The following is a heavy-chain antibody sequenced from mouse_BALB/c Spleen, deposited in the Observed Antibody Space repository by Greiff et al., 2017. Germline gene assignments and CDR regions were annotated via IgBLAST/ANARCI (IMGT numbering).Heavy chain of an antibody. CDR1: GFTFSDYY. CDR2: ISDGGSYT. D-gene: IGHD1-1*01. V-gene: IGHV5-4*02. CDR3: ARDGGPTVVATSHFDY. J-gene: IGHJ2*01. Sequence: EVKLMESGGGLVKPGGSLKLSCAASGFTFSDYYMYWVRQTPEKRLEWVATISDGGSYTYYPDSVKGRFTISRDNAKNNLYLQMSSLKSEDTAMYYCARDGGPTVVATSHFDYWGQGTTLTVSS.